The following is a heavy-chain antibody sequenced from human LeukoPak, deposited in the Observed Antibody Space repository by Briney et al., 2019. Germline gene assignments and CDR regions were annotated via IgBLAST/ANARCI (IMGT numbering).Heavy chain of an antibody. D-gene: IGHD2-2*01. CDR1: GGSISSSSYY. V-gene: IGHV4-39*07. Sequence: SETLSLTCTVSGGSISSSSYYWGWIRQPPGEGLEWIGSIYYSGSTYYNPSLKSRVTISVDTSKNQFSLKLSSVTAADTAVYYCARLRDIVVVPAAPHFDYWGQGTLVTVSS. J-gene: IGHJ4*02. CDR2: IYYSGST. CDR3: ARLRDIVVVPAAPHFDY.